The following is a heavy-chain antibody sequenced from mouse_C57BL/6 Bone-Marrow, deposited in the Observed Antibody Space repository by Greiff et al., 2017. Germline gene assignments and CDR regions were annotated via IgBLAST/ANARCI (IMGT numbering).Heavy chain of an antibody. CDR1: GYTFTTYP. CDR3: ARGGNYGGYYFAY. Sequence: VKLMESGAELVKPGASVKMSCKASGYTFTTYPIEWMKQNHGKSLEWIGNFHPYNDDTNYNEKFKGKATLTVEKSSSTVYLELSRLTSDDSAVYYCARGGNYGGYYFAYWGQGTTLTVSS. J-gene: IGHJ2*01. CDR2: FHPYNDDT. V-gene: IGHV1-47*01. D-gene: IGHD2-1*01.